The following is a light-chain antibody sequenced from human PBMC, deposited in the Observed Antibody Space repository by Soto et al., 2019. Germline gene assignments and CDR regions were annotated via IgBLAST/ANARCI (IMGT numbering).Light chain of an antibody. CDR1: TGAVTSGHY. CDR2: DTR. J-gene: IGLJ3*02. CDR3: LLSYSGAWV. V-gene: IGLV7-46*01. Sequence: QAVLTQEPSLTVSPGGTVTLTCASSTGAVTSGHYPYWFQQKPGQAPRTLIYDTRNKHSWTPARFSGSLLGGKAALTLSGAQPDDEAEYRCLLSYSGAWVFGGGTQLTVL.